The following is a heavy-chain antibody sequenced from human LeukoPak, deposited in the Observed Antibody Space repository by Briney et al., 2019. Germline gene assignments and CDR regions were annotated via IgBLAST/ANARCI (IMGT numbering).Heavy chain of an antibody. CDR1: GFTVSSNY. D-gene: IGHD6-13*01. CDR3: ARDLRPTGRYAGNDY. Sequence: GGSLRLSCAASGFTVSSNYMSWVRQAPGKGLEWVSVIYSGGSTYYADSVKGRFTISRDNSKNTLYLQMNSLRAEDTAVYYCARDLRPTGRYAGNDYWGQGTLVTVSS. J-gene: IGHJ4*02. V-gene: IGHV3-53*01. CDR2: IYSGGST.